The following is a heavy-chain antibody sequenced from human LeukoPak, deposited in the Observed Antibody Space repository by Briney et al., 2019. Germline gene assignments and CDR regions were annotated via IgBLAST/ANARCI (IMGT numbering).Heavy chain of an antibody. CDR2: ISGSGGST. D-gene: IGHD3-16*02. V-gene: IGHV3-23*01. CDR1: GFTFSSYG. CDR3: AKGLYQPFDY. J-gene: IGHJ4*02. Sequence: PGGSLRLSCAASGFTFSSYGMSWVRQAPGKGLEWVSAISGSGGSTYYADSVKGRFTISRDNSKNTLCLQMNSLRAEDTAVYYCAKGLYQPFDYWGQGTLVTVSS.